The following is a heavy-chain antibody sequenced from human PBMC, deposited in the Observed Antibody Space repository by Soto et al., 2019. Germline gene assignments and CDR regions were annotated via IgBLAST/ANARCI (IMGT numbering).Heavy chain of an antibody. CDR3: ARDLHYTSGLDY. V-gene: IGHV3-7*04. CDR1: GFTFSTYW. D-gene: IGHD6-19*01. CDR2: VKPDGSEE. Sequence: EVPLVESGGALVQPGGSLRLSCATSGFTFSTYWMSWVRQGPGKGLQWVANVKPDGSEEYYVDSVKGRFTISRDNAKNSLYLQLNSLRADDTGVYYCARDLHYTSGLDYWGQGTLVTVSS. J-gene: IGHJ4*02.